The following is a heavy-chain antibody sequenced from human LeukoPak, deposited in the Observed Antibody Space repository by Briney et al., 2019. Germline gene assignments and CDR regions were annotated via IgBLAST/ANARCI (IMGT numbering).Heavy chain of an antibody. J-gene: IGHJ4*02. D-gene: IGHD2-2*01. Sequence: PGGSLRLSCAASGFTFSTYSMNWVRQAPGKGLEWISYISSSGSTMYYADSVKGRFTISRDNAKNSLYLQVYSLRVEDTAVYYCAPYCSSPTCYEACFDSWGQGTLVTVSS. CDR2: ISSSGSTM. CDR3: APYCSSPTCYEACFDS. V-gene: IGHV3-48*01. CDR1: GFTFSTYS.